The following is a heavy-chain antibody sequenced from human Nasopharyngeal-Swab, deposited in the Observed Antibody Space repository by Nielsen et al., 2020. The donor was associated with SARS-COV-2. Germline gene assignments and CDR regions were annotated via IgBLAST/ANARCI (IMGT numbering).Heavy chain of an antibody. CDR1: GGSTSSYY. D-gene: IGHD6-6*01. J-gene: IGHJ5*02. V-gene: IGHV4-59*01. CDR3: ARSKAAHNWFDP. Sequence: SETLSLTCTVSGGSTSSYYWSWIRQPPGKGLEWIGYIYYSGSTNYNPSLKSRVTISVDTSKNQFSLKLSSVTAADTAVYYCARSKAAHNWFDPWGQGTLVTVSS. CDR2: IYYSGST.